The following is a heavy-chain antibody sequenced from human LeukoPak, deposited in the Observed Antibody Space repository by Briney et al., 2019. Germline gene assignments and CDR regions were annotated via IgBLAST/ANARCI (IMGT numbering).Heavy chain of an antibody. J-gene: IGHJ4*02. CDR1: GFTFSNYG. D-gene: IGHD6-19*01. Sequence: GRSLRLSCAASGFTFSNYGMHWVRQAPGKGLEWVALISYDGSKKYHADSVKGRFTISRDNAKNTPYLEMNSLRAEDTAVYSCASGYSSGYYFVWGQGTLVTVSS. V-gene: IGHV3-30*03. CDR2: ISYDGSKK. CDR3: ASGYSSGYYFV.